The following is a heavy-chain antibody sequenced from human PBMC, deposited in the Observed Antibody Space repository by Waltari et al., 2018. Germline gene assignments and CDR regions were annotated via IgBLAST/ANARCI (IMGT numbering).Heavy chain of an antibody. D-gene: IGHD5-18*01. J-gene: IGHJ4*02. CDR2: VKQDGSVK. CDR1: GFSFSSYW. V-gene: IGHV3-7*03. CDR3: AGAWHEYSDGFDY. Sequence: EVQLVEAGGGLVQPGGSLSLSCAASGFSFSSYWMSWVRRGPGKGLEWVGNVKQDGSVKYYVDSVKGRFTISRDNAKNALYLQMNSLGAESTAVYYCAGAWHEYSDGFDYWGQGTLVTVSS.